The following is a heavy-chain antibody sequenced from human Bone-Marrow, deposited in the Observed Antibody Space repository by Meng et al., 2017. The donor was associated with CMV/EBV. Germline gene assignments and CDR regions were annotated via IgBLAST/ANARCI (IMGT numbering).Heavy chain of an antibody. D-gene: IGHD5-12*01. CDR2: ISSSSSYI. CDR3: ARDCVGYDCPTFDY. J-gene: IGHJ4*02. Sequence: GESLKISCAASGFTFSSYSMNWVRQAPGKGLEWVSSISSSSSYIYYADSVKGRFTISRDNAKNSLYLQMNSLRAEDTAVYYCARDCVGYDCPTFDYWGQGTLVTVSS. CDR1: GFTFSSYS. V-gene: IGHV3-21*01.